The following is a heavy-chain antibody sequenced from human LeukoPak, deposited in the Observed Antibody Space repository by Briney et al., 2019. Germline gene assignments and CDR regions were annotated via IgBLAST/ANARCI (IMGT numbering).Heavy chain of an antibody. D-gene: IGHD4-11*01. CDR3: TGDRTTITLFEL. Sequence: GGSLRLSCAASGFSISSYWMHWVRQVPGKGLVWDSRISPDGSTTGYADSVKGRFTASRDNARNTLYLQINSLRAEDSAVYYCTGDRTTITLFELWGQGTLVTVSS. J-gene: IGHJ4*02. CDR2: ISPDGSTT. V-gene: IGHV3-74*01. CDR1: GFSISSYW.